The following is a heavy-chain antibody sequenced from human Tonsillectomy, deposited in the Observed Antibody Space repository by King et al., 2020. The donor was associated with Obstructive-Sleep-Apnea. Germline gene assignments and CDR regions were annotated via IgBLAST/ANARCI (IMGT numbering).Heavy chain of an antibody. V-gene: IGHV4-31*03. CDR2: LYYSGST. Sequence: VQLQESGPGLVKPSQTLSLTCTVSCGSISSGGYYWSCIRQHPGKGLEWIGYLYYSGSTYYNPSLQSRVTISVDTSKNQFSLKLSSVTAADTAVYYCARGGDCSGGSCLPYNWFDPWGQGTLVTVSS. CDR3: ARGGDCSGGSCLPYNWFDP. CDR1: CGSISSGGYY. J-gene: IGHJ5*02. D-gene: IGHD2-15*01.